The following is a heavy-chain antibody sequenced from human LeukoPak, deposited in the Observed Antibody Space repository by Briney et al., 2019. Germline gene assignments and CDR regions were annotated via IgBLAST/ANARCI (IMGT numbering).Heavy chain of an antibody. V-gene: IGHV3-9*01. J-gene: IGHJ5*02. CDR2: ISWNSGSI. Sequence: GGSLRLSCAASGFTFDDYAMHWVRQAPGKGLEWVSGISWNSGSIGYADSVKGRFTISRDNAKNSLYLQMNSLGAEDTALYYCAKEVAAAGTGHNWFDPWGQGTLVTVSS. CDR1: GFTFDDYA. CDR3: AKEVAAAGTGHNWFDP. D-gene: IGHD6-13*01.